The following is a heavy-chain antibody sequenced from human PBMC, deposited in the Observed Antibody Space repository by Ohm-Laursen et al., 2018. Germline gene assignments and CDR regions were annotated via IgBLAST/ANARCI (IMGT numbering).Heavy chain of an antibody. CDR3: ARALGGYPISYYYGMDV. D-gene: IGHD7-27*01. J-gene: IGHJ6*02. V-gene: IGHV4-59*01. Sequence: GTLSLTCTVSGGSISSYYWSWIRQSPGKGLEWIGFIYYSGSTDYNPSLKSRVTISVDTSKNQFSLKLKSVTAADTAVYYCARALGGYPISYYYGMDVWGQGTTVTVSS. CDR1: GGSISSYY. CDR2: IYYSGST.